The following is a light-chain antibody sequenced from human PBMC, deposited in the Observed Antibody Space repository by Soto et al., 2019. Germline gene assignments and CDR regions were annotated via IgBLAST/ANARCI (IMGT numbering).Light chain of an antibody. V-gene: IGKV3-20*01. Sequence: XILLTQSPGTLSLSPGGRATLSCRSSQSVSSSYLAWYQHKPGQAHRLLIYGASSRATGITDSFSGSGSATDFTLTISRLEPEDFAVYYCQQYGSSPTFGQVTKVAIK. CDR1: QSVSSSY. CDR2: GAS. CDR3: QQYGSSPT. J-gene: IGKJ1*01.